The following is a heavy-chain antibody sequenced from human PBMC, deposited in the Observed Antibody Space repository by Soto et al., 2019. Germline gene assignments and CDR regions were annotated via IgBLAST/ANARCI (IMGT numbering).Heavy chain of an antibody. J-gene: IGHJ4*02. D-gene: IGHD3-10*01. Sequence: QVQLVQSGAEVKKPGSSVKVSCKASGGTFSSYTFSWVRQAPGQGLEWMGRIIPIFGVANYAQKFQGRVTITADKATSTAYMELSSLRSEDTAVYYCAGERGGTTMVRGVLDYWGQGTLVTVSS. CDR1: GGTFSSYT. CDR3: AGERGGTTMVRGVLDY. V-gene: IGHV1-69*08. CDR2: IIPIFGVA.